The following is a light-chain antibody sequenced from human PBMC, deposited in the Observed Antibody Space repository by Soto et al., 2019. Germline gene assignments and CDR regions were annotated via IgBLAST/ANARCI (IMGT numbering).Light chain of an antibody. V-gene: IGKV3-20*01. CDR1: ESISSSY. CDR3: QHYGSSPWT. J-gene: IGKJ1*01. Sequence: EVRLSKPPATLSLHTGERATLSCRASESISSSYLAWYQQKPGQAPRLLIYGAYSRASGIPDRFSGGGSGTDFTLTIRRLEPEDFAVYYCQHYGSSPWTFGLGTKVDIK. CDR2: GAY.